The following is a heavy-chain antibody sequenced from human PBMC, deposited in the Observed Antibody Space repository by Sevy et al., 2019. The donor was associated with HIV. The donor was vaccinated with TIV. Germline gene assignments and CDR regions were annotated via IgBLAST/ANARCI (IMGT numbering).Heavy chain of an antibody. CDR2: IWYDGSNK. CDR3: ARVGVGSGYYFDY. J-gene: IGHJ4*02. CDR1: GFTFSSYG. D-gene: IGHD3-3*01. Sequence: GESLKISCAASGFTFSSYGMHWVRQAPGKGLEWVAVIWYDGSNKYYADSVKGRFTISRDNSKNTLYLQMNSLRAEDTAVYYCARVGVGSGYYFDYWGQRTLVTVSS. V-gene: IGHV3-33*01.